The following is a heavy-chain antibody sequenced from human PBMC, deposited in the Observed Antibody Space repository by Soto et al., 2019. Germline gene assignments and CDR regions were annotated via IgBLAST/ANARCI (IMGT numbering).Heavy chain of an antibody. Sequence: QVQLTESGGDVVQPGRSLRLSCAASGFTFSSYGMHWVRQAPGKGLEWVAIISYHGSDKFYADSVQGRFSISRDNSKNTVTLEMISLSPEDTAAYCCAKDLRVSSITAGSLNFGADYWGPGTLVTVSS. J-gene: IGHJ4*02. CDR3: AKDLRVSSITAGSLNFGADY. CDR2: ISYHGSDK. V-gene: IGHV3-30*18. CDR1: GFTFSSYG. D-gene: IGHD2-21*01.